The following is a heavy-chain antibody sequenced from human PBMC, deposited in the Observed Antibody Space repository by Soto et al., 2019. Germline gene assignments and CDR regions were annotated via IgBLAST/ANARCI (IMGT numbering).Heavy chain of an antibody. CDR1: GYSFTSYW. Sequence: PGESLKISCKGSGYSFTSYWIGWVRQMPGKGLEWMGIIYPGDSDTRYSPSFQGQVTISADKSISTAYLQWSSLKASDTAMYYCATHTTVTHNYYYMDVWGKGTTVTVSS. CDR2: IYPGDSDT. V-gene: IGHV5-51*01. CDR3: ATHTTVTHNYYYMDV. D-gene: IGHD4-4*01. J-gene: IGHJ6*03.